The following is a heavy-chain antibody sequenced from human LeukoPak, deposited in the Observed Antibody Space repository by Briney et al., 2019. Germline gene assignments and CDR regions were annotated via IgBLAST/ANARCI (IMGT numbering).Heavy chain of an antibody. V-gene: IGHV3-33*01. CDR1: GFTFSSYG. J-gene: IGHJ4*02. D-gene: IGHD6-13*01. Sequence: GGSLRLSCAASGFTFSSYGMHWVRQAPGKGLEWVAVIWYDGSNKYYADSVKGRFTISRDNSKNTLYLQMNSLRAEDTAVYYCARLQMGAAGTFDYWGQGTLVTVSS. CDR3: ARLQMGAAGTFDY. CDR2: IWYDGSNK.